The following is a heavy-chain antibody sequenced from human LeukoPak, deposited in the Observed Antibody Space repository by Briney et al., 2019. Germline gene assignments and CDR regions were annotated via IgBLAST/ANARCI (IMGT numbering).Heavy chain of an antibody. J-gene: IGHJ4*02. D-gene: IGHD3-22*01. CDR1: GYTFTAYY. V-gene: IGHV1-2*02. CDR2: SNSNSGGT. CDR3: ARGEKVATMIVTGY. Sequence: GASVKVSCKASGYTFTAYYMNWVRQAPGQGLEWMGWSNSNSGGTNFAQKFRGRVTMTRDTSISTAYMELSSLRSDDTAVYYCARGEKVATMIVTGYWGQGTLVTVSS.